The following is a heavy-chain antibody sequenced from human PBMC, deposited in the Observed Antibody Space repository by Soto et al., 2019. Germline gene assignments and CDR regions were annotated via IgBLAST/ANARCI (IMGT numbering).Heavy chain of an antibody. V-gene: IGHV3-30*03. CDR3: ARTSVAGATHDTFDI. Sequence: PGGSLRLSCAASGFTFSSYGMHWVRQAPGKGLEWVAVISYDGSNKYYADSVKGRFTISRDNSKNTLYLQMNSLRADDTAVYYCARTSVAGATHDTFDIWGQGTMVTVS. D-gene: IGHD1-26*01. J-gene: IGHJ3*02. CDR2: ISYDGSNK. CDR1: GFTFSSYG.